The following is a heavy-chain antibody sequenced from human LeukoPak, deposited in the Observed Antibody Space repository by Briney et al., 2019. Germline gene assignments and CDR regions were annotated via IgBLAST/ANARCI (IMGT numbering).Heavy chain of an antibody. Sequence: GGSLRLSCAASGFTFSSYAMSWVRQTPGKGLEWVSAISGSGGSTYYADSVKGRFTISRDNSKNTLYLQMNSLRAEDTAVYYCAKDQVVMVPYYDFWSGYYRDYWGQGTLVTVSS. J-gene: IGHJ4*02. CDR2: ISGSGGST. D-gene: IGHD3-3*01. CDR3: AKDQVVMVPYYDFWSGYYRDY. V-gene: IGHV3-23*01. CDR1: GFTFSSYA.